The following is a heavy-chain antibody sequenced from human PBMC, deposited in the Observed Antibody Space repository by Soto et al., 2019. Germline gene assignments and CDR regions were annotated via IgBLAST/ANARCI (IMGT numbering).Heavy chain of an antibody. Sequence: PGGSLRLSCAASGFTFSSYAMSWVRQAPGKGLEWVSAISGSGGSTYYADSVKGRFTISRDNSKNTLYLQMNSLRAEDTAVYYCAKAYYDSSGYDPDYYYYGMDVWGQGTTVTVSS. CDR1: GFTFSSYA. V-gene: IGHV3-23*01. D-gene: IGHD3-22*01. CDR3: AKAYYDSSGYDPDYYYYGMDV. J-gene: IGHJ6*02. CDR2: ISGSGGST.